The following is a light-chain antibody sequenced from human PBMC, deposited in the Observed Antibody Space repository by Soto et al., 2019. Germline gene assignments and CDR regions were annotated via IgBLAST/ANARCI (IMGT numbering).Light chain of an antibody. CDR3: SSYTTSSTRV. Sequence: QSALTQPASVSGSPGQSINISCSGTSSDVGGYKFVSWYQQHPGKAPKLMIYEVSNRPSGVSNRFSGSKSGNTASLTISGLQAEDEADYYCSSYTTSSTRVFGGGPKLTVL. V-gene: IGLV2-14*01. CDR2: EVS. CDR1: SSDVGGYKF. J-gene: IGLJ3*02.